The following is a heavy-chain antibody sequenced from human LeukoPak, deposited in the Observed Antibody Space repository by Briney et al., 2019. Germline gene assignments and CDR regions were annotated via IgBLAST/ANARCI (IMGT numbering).Heavy chain of an antibody. CDR2: IMPISGTA. CDR3: AKASVVMTTSYYYYGMDA. CDR1: AGTFSSYT. Sequence: SVKVSCKASAGTFSSYTISWVRQAPGQGLEWMGGIMPISGTANYAQRFQGRVTITADESTRTAYMELSSLRSEDTAVYYCAKASVVMTTSYYYYGMDAWGQGTTVTVSS. D-gene: IGHD2-21*02. V-gene: IGHV1-69*13. J-gene: IGHJ6*02.